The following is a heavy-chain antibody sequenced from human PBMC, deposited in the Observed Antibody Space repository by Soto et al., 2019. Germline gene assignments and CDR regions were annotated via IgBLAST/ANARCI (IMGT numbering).Heavy chain of an antibody. CDR1: GFTFSSYG. J-gene: IGHJ4*02. V-gene: IGHV3-30*18. CDR3: AKDPGTAAAKYYFDY. Sequence: QVQLVESGGGVVQPGRSLRLSCAASGFTFSSYGMHWVRQAPGKGLEWVAVISYDGSNKYYADSVKGRFTISRDNSKNTLYLQMNSLRAEDTAVYYCAKDPGTAAAKYYFDYWGQGTLVTVSS. D-gene: IGHD6-13*01. CDR2: ISYDGSNK.